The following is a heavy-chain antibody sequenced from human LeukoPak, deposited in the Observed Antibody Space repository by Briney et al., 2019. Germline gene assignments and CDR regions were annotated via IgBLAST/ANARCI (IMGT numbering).Heavy chain of an antibody. CDR3: ARGIIAARQELSGY. D-gene: IGHD6-6*01. Sequence: ASVKVSCKAPGYTFTGYYMHWVRQAPGQGLEWMGRINPNSGGTNYAQKFQGRVTMTRDTSISTAYMELSRLRSDDTAVYYCARGIIAARQELSGYWGQGTLVTVSS. CDR2: INPNSGGT. V-gene: IGHV1-2*06. CDR1: GYTFTGYY. J-gene: IGHJ4*02.